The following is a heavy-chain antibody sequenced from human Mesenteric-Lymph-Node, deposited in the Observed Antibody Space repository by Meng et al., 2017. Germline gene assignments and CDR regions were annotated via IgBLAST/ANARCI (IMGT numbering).Heavy chain of an antibody. CDR1: GGSFSGYY. J-gene: IGHJ4*02. D-gene: IGHD6-19*01. V-gene: IGHV4-34*01. CDR2: INHSGST. Sequence: SETLSLTCAVYGGSFSGYYWSWIRQPPGKGLEWSGEINHSGSTNYNPSLKSRVTISVDTSKNQSSLKLSSVTAADTAVYYCARDSSSGWYSFDSWGQGTLVTVSS. CDR3: ARDSSSGWYSFDS.